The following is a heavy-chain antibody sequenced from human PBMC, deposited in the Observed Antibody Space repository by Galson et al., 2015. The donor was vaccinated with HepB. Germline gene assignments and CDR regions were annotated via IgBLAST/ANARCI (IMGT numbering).Heavy chain of an antibody. CDR1: GFSLSTSGMC. D-gene: IGHD6-6*01. CDR2: IDWDDDK. CDR3: ARMTPAAPSKSDAFDI. J-gene: IGHJ3*02. V-gene: IGHV2-70*01. Sequence: PALVKPTQTLTLTCTFSGFSLSTSGMCVSWIRQPPGKALEWLALIDWDDDKYYSTSLKTRLTISKDTSKNRVVLTMTNMDPVDTATYYCARMTPAAPSKSDAFDIWGQGTMVTVSS.